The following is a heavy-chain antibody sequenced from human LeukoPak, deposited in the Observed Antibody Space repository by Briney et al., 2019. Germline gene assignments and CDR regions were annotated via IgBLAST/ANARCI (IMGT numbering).Heavy chain of an antibody. D-gene: IGHD4-11*01. CDR2: ISGSGGST. CDR3: AAMTSVTTGDY. V-gene: IGHV3-23*01. Sequence: GGSLRLSCAASGFTFSSYGMSWVRQAPGKGLEWVSAISGSGGSTYYADSVKGRFTISRDNSKNTLYLQMNSLRAEDTAVYYCAAMTSVTTGDYWGQGTLVTVSS. J-gene: IGHJ4*02. CDR1: GFTFSSYG.